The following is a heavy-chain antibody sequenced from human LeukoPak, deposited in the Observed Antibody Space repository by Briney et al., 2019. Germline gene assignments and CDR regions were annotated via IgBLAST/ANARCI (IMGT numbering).Heavy chain of an antibody. J-gene: IGHJ4*02. Sequence: SVKVSCKASGGTFSSYAISWVRQAPGQGLEWMGGIIPIFGTANYAQKFQGRVTITADESTSTAHMELSSLRSEDTAVYYCARDGYSYGSHFDYWGQGTLVTVSS. D-gene: IGHD5-18*01. V-gene: IGHV1-69*13. CDR3: ARDGYSYGSHFDY. CDR2: IIPIFGTA. CDR1: GGTFSSYA.